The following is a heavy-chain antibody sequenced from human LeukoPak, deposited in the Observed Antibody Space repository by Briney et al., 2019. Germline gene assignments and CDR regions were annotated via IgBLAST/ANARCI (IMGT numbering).Heavy chain of an antibody. CDR2: IRYDGSNK. V-gene: IGHV3-30*02. J-gene: IGHJ4*02. Sequence: GGSLRFSCAASGFTFSSYGMHWVRQAPGKGLEWVAFIRYDGSNKYYADSVKGRFTISRDNSKNTLYLQMNSLRAEDTAVYYCAKCLSSSWPTFGYWGQGTLVTVSS. D-gene: IGHD6-13*01. CDR1: GFTFSSYG. CDR3: AKCLSSSWPTFGY.